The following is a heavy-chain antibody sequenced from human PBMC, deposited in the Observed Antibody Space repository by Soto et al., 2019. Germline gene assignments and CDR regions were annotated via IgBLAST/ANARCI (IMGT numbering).Heavy chain of an antibody. CDR2: INHSGSA. CDR1: GLSFRGYI. CDR3: ARGLISGSHYSGGWYYFDS. J-gene: IGHJ4*02. Sequence: PSETLSLTCDFYGLSFRGYIWTWIRQTPGKGLQWIGQINHSGSANYNPSLKSRVTISVHTSKSQFSLELSSVTAADTAVYYCARGLISGSHYSGGWYYFDSWGQGTQVTVSS. V-gene: IGHV4-34*01. D-gene: IGHD1-26*01.